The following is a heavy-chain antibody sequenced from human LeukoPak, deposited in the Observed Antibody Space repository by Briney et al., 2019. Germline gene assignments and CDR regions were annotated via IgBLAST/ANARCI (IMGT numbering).Heavy chain of an antibody. CDR3: ATPIAAGDAFDI. CDR2: INPSGGST. J-gene: IGHJ3*02. CDR1: GYTFTSYY. D-gene: IGHD2-15*01. Sequence: GASVKVSCKASGYTFTSYYMHWVRQAPGQGLEWMGIINPSGGSTSYAQKFQGRVTMTRDTSTSTVYMELSSLRSEDTAVYYCATPIAAGDAFDIWGQGTMVTDSS. V-gene: IGHV1-46*01.